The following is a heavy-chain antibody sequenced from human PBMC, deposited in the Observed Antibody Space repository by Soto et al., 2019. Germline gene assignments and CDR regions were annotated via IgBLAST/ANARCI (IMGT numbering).Heavy chain of an antibody. V-gene: IGHV3-48*03. CDR3: AREELNCGGDCFVY. Sequence: LRLSCVGSGFTFSDYEMNWVRQAPGKGLEWVPYIDSSGSGIYYADSMKGRFTTFRDNAKNSLYLQMNSLRGEDTAVYHCAREELNCGGDCFVYWGQGTPVTVSS. D-gene: IGHD2-21*01. J-gene: IGHJ4*02. CDR1: GFTFSDYE. CDR2: IDSSGSGI.